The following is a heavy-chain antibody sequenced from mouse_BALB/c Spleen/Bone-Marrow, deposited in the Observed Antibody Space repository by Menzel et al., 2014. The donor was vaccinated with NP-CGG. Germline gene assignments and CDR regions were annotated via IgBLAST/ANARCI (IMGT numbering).Heavy chain of an antibody. CDR3: ARDMGGILFDS. D-gene: IGHD4-1*01. CDR2: IRNKAKGYTT. V-gene: IGHV7-3*02. J-gene: IGHJ2*01. Sequence: EVKLMESGGGLVQPGGSLRLSRATSGFTFTGYYMNWVRQPPGEALEWLAFIRNKAKGYTTEYSASVKGRFTISRDNSQSILYLHMNTLRAEDSATYYCARDMGGILFDSWGQGTTLTVSS. CDR1: GFTFTGYY.